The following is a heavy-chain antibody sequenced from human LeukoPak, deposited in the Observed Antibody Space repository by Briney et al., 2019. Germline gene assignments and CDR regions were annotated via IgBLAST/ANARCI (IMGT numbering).Heavy chain of an antibody. CDR1: SGTISSSSYF. CDR2: IYYTGST. V-gene: IGHV4-39*01. D-gene: IGHD5-24*01. J-gene: IGHJ4*02. Sequence: SETLSLTCTVSSGTISSSSYFWGWIRQPPGNGLEWIGNIYYTGSTHYNPSLKSRLTISVDTSKNQFSLRLSSVTAADTAVYYCARYEEEDGYNAKTIDYWGPGTLVTVSS. CDR3: ARYEEEDGYNAKTIDY.